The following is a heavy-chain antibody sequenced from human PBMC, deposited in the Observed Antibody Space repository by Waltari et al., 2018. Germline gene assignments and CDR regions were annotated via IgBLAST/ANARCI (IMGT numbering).Heavy chain of an antibody. CDR3: AREPSSSWYYFDY. CDR2: IWYDGSNK. J-gene: IGHJ4*02. D-gene: IGHD6-13*01. V-gene: IGHV3-33*01. Sequence: QVQLVESGGGVVQPGRSLRLSCAASGFTVSSYGMHWVRQAPGKGLEWVAVIWYDGSNKYYADSVKGRFTISRDNSKNTLYLQMNSLRAEDTAVYYCAREPSSSWYYFDYWGQGTLVTVSS. CDR1: GFTVSSYG.